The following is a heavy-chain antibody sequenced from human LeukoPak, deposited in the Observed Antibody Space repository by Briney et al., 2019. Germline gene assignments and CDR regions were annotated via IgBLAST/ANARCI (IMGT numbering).Heavy chain of an antibody. Sequence: GGSLRLSCAASGFTFSTYGMHWVRQAPGKGLEWVAVISYDGSKKYYANCVKGRFTISRDNSKNTLYLQMNSLRPEDTAVYYCAKADTQTYYYDSSGYRPHPKIQGYFDYWGQGTLVTVSS. J-gene: IGHJ4*02. V-gene: IGHV3-30*18. CDR2: ISYDGSKK. D-gene: IGHD3-22*01. CDR3: AKADTQTYYYDSSGYRPHPKIQGYFDY. CDR1: GFTFSTYG.